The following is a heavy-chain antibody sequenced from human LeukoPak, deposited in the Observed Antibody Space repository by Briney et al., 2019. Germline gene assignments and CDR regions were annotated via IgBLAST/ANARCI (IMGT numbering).Heavy chain of an antibody. CDR2: INWNGGSR. CDR1: GFSFDDYG. Sequence: GGSLRLSCAASGFSFDDYGMSWVRQAPGKGLEWVSGINWNGGSRGYADSVKGRFTISRDNAKNSLYLQVNSLRAEDTALYYCARVSGGDGYNYGYYYYMDVWGKGTTVTVSS. CDR3: ARVSGGDGYNYGYYYYMDV. D-gene: IGHD5-24*01. V-gene: IGHV3-20*04. J-gene: IGHJ6*03.